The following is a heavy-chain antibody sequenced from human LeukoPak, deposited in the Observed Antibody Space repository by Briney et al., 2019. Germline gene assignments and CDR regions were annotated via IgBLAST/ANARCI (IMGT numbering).Heavy chain of an antibody. D-gene: IGHD6-19*01. J-gene: IGHJ4*02. Sequence: GGSLRLSCAASGFTFSSYSMNWVRQAPGKGLEWVSYISSSSSTTYYADSVKGRFTISRDNAKNSLYLQMNSLRAEDTAVYYCAKDQGKAVAGTFDYWGQGTLVTVSS. CDR1: GFTFSSYS. V-gene: IGHV3-48*04. CDR2: ISSSSSTT. CDR3: AKDQGKAVAGTFDY.